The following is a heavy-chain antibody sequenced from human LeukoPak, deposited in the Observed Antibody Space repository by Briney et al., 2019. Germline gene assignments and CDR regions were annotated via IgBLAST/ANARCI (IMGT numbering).Heavy chain of an antibody. CDR3: AKGDDGYNWDY. Sequence: GGSLRLSCEASGFVVRKNHMGWVRQAPGKGLEWVSLIYSGGDTSYADSVKGRFTISRDRSKNTLYLQMKSLRAEDTAVYFCAKGDDGYNWDYWGQGTLVTVSS. CDR2: IYSGGDT. D-gene: IGHD5-24*01. J-gene: IGHJ4*02. V-gene: IGHV3-53*01. CDR1: GFVVRKNH.